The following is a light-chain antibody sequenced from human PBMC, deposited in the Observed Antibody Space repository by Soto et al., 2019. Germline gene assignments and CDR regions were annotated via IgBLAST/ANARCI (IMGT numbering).Light chain of an antibody. CDR2: GAS. Sequence: EIVLTQSPGTLSLSPGERATLSCRASQSVSSNYLAWYQQKPGQAPKLLIYGASSRATGIPDRFSGSGSGTDCILTISRLEPEDFAMYYCQQSGKSCPLTFGGGTKLEI. J-gene: IGKJ4*01. CDR3: QQSGKSCPLT. V-gene: IGKV3-20*01. CDR1: QSVSSNY.